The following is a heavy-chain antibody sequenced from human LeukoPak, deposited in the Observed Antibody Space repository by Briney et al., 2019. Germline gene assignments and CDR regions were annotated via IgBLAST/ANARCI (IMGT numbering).Heavy chain of an antibody. CDR2: IKTKTDGGTT. CDR3: STGSYSGSRYDY. J-gene: IGHJ4*02. Sequence: GGSLRLSCAASGFTFSNAWMSWVRQAPGKGLEWVGRIKTKTDGGTTDYAAPVKGRFTISRDDSKNTLYLQMNSLKTEDTAVYYCSTGSYSGSRYDYRGQGTLVTVAS. CDR1: GFTFSNAW. D-gene: IGHD1-26*01. V-gene: IGHV3-15*01.